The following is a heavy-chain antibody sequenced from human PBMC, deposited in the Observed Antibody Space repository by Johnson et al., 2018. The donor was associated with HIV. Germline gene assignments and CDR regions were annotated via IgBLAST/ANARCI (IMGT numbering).Heavy chain of an antibody. CDR2: ISYDGSNK. Sequence: QVQLVESGGGLVKPGGSLRLSCAASGFTFSSYAMHWVRQAPGKGLEWVAVISYDGSNKYYADSVKGRFTISRDNSKNTLYLQMNSLRAEDTAVYYCANLEYNSTDAFDIWGQGTLVTVSS. CDR1: GFTFSSYA. D-gene: IGHD6-6*01. V-gene: IGHV3-30*04. CDR3: ANLEYNSTDAFDI. J-gene: IGHJ3*02.